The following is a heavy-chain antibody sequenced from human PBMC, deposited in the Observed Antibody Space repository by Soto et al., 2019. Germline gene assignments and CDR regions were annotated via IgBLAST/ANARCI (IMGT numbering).Heavy chain of an antibody. V-gene: IGHV4-59*01. CDR3: ARVGARNYDILTGYHPFGY. CDR1: GGSISRYY. Sequence: PSETLSLTCSVSGGSISRYYWSWIRQPPGKGLEWIGYIYYSGSTNYNPSLESRVTISVDTSKNQFSLKLSSVTAADTAVYYCARVGARNYDILTGYHPFGYWGQGILVTVSS. CDR2: IYYSGST. J-gene: IGHJ4*02. D-gene: IGHD3-9*01.